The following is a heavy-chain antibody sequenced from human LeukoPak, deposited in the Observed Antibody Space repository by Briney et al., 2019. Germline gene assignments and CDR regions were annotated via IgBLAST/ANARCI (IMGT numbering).Heavy chain of an antibody. CDR3: AREGGSSLISPWFDY. Sequence: HPSETLSLTCAVYGGSFSGYYWSWIRQPPGKGLEWIGEINHSGSTNYNPSLKSRVTISVDTSKNQFSLKLSSVTAADTAVYYCAREGGSSLISPWFDYWGQGTLVTVSS. J-gene: IGHJ4*02. D-gene: IGHD6-13*01. CDR1: GGSFSGYY. V-gene: IGHV4-34*01. CDR2: INHSGST.